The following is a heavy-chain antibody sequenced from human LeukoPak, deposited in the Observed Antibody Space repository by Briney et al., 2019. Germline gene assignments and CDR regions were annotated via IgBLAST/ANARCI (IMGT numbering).Heavy chain of an antibody. CDR1: GGSISSYY. Sequence: PSVTLSLTCIVSGGSISSYYWSWIRQPAGKGLEWIGQIHTSGSTNYNPSLKSRVAMSVDTSKNQFSLELSSVTAADTAVCYCAGRAQTTGWSFDYWGQGALVTVSS. CDR2: IHTSGST. CDR3: AGRAQTTGWSFDY. D-gene: IGHD6-19*01. J-gene: IGHJ4*02. V-gene: IGHV4-4*07.